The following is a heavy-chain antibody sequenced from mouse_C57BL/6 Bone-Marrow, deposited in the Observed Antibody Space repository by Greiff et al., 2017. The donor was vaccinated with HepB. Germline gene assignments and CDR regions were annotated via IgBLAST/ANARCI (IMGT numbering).Heavy chain of an antibody. V-gene: IGHV5-12*01. D-gene: IGHD4-1*02. CDR1: GFTFSDYY. Sequence: EVKLMESGGGLVQPGGSLKLSCAASGFTFSDYYMYWVRQTPEKRLEWVAYISNGGGSTYYPDTVKGRFTISRDNAKNTLYLQMSRLKSEDTAMYYCARPTGGSVDYWGQGTTLTVSS. CDR2: ISNGGGST. CDR3: ARPTGGSVDY. J-gene: IGHJ2*01.